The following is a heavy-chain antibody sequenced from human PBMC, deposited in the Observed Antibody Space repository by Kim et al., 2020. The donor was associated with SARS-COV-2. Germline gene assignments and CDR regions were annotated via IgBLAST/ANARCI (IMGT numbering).Heavy chain of an antibody. CDR3: TTGSLVRRGEDH. J-gene: IGHJ4*02. Sequence: DYAAPVKGRFSISRDDSKDMLYRQMSSLRTEDTAIYYCTTGSLVRRGEDHWGQGTLVTVSS. D-gene: IGHD3-10*01. V-gene: IGHV3-15*01.